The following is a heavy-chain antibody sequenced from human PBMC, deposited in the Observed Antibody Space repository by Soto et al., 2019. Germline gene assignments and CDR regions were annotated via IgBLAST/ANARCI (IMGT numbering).Heavy chain of an antibody. Sequence: PSETLSLTCAVSGYSISSGYYRGWIRQPPGKGLEWIGSIYHSGSTYYNPSLKSRVTISVDTSKNQFSLKLSSVTAADTAVYYCAREGYYDSRFMDVWGQGTTVTVSS. V-gene: IGHV4-38-2*02. CDR2: IYHSGST. CDR1: GYSISSGYY. CDR3: AREGYYDSRFMDV. J-gene: IGHJ6*02. D-gene: IGHD3-22*01.